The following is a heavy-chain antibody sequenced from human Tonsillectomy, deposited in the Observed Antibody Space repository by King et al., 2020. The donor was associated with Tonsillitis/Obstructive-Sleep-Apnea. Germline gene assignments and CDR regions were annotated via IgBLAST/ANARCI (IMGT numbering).Heavy chain of an antibody. CDR1: GGSISTYY. J-gene: IGHJ4*02. Sequence: QLQESGPGLVKPSETLSLTCTVSGGSISTYYWSWIRQPAGKGLQWSGRIYTSGSTKSNPSLKSRVTMSVDTSQNQFSLKLSSVTAADSAIYYCARDSGAGTSSWYVGWGQGTLVTVSS. CDR3: ARDSGAGTSSWYVG. V-gene: IGHV4-4*07. CDR2: IYTSGST. D-gene: IGHD6-13*01.